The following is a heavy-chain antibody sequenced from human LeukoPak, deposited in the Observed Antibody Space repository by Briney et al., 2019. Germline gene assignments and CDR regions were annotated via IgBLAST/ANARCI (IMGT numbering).Heavy chain of an antibody. Sequence: GASVKVSCKAFGYNLIHYYMHWVRQAPGQGLEWMGIFNPGGGITRYAQKFQGRVIMTSDTSTSTVHMELSSLRSDDTAFYYCARNSRVASTSGLNYWGQGTLVTVSS. J-gene: IGHJ4*02. CDR1: GYNLIHYY. CDR3: ARNSRVASTSGLNY. CDR2: FNPGGGIT. V-gene: IGHV1-46*01. D-gene: IGHD4-23*01.